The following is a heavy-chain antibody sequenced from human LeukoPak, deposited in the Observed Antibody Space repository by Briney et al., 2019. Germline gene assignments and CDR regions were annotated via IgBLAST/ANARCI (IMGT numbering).Heavy chain of an antibody. J-gene: IGHJ3*02. V-gene: IGHV1-18*01. CDR2: ISAYNGHT. CDR3: ARDGHRRYHYDSSGREDAFDI. D-gene: IGHD3-22*01. Sequence: ASVKVSCKASGYTFTNYGISWVRQAPGHGLEWMGWISAYNGHTKYAQKVQGRVTMTRDTSTSTAYMELRSLRSDDTAVYYCARDGHRRYHYDSSGREDAFDIWGQGTMVTVSS. CDR1: GYTFTNYG.